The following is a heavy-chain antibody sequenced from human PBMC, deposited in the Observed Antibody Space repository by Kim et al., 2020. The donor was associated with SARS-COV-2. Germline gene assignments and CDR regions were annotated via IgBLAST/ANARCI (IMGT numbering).Heavy chain of an antibody. D-gene: IGHD3-3*02. CDR3: AKAFSTNDFDN. J-gene: IGHJ4*02. V-gene: IGHV3-23*01. Sequence: GGSLRLSCAASGFTFANFAMNWVRQAPGKGLEWVASTSGTAGSTYYADSVKGRVTISTDTSKKTLYLQMKSLSAEDTAIDYCAKAFSTNDFDNWGQGTL. CDR2: TSGTAGST. CDR1: GFTFANFA.